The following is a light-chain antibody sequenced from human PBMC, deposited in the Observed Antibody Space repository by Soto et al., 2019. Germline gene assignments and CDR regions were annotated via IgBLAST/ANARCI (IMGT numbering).Light chain of an antibody. CDR3: QAWDSNAV. V-gene: IGLV3-1*01. J-gene: IGLJ2*01. CDR2: QDS. Sequence: SYELTQPPSVSVSPGQTASITCSGDKLGDKYACWYQQKPGQSPVLVIYQDSKRPSGIPERFSGSNSGNTATLTISGTQAMDEADYYGQAWDSNAVFGGGTKLTVL. CDR1: KLGDKY.